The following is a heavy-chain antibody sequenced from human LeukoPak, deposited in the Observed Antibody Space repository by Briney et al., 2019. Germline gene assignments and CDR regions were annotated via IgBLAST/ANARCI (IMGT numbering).Heavy chain of an antibody. CDR2: IYSGGTT. Sequence: GGSLRLSCAASGFTFSDYYMSWIRQAPGKGLEWVSLIYSGGTTHYADSVMGRFTISRDNSKTTLFLQMNSLKAEDTAVYYCATGGRSGVALEQWGQGTLVTVSS. V-gene: IGHV3-53*01. CDR1: GFTFSDYY. CDR3: ATGGRSGVALEQ. J-gene: IGHJ4*02. D-gene: IGHD3-3*01.